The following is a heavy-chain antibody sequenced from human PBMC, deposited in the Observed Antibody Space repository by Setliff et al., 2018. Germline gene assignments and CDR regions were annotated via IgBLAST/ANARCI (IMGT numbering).Heavy chain of an antibody. CDR3: ARDLGHGGDSDY. CDR2: IGHTGSI. V-gene: IGHV4-38-2*02. Sequence: SETLSLTCTVSGYSISSGYIWGWIRQPPGKGLEWVGNIGHTGSINYNPSLKSRLTISLDTSKNQVSLKLNSVTATDTAVYYCARDLGHGGDSDYWGQGIQVTVSS. CDR1: GYSISSGYI. J-gene: IGHJ4*02. D-gene: IGHD2-21*02.